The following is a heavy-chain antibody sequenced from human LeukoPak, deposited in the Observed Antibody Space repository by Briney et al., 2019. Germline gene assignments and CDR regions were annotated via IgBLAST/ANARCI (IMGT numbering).Heavy chain of an antibody. J-gene: IGHJ4*02. Sequence: SETLSLTCTVSGGSLNNYYWSWIRQPAGKGLEWIGRIYASGTTNYNPSLRSRVTMSLDTSKNQFSLRLTSVTSADTAVYFCARDSTRYTTVPLDYWGQGTLVTVSS. V-gene: IGHV4-4*07. CDR3: ARDSTRYTTVPLDY. CDR2: IYASGTT. D-gene: IGHD1-14*01. CDR1: GGSLNNYY.